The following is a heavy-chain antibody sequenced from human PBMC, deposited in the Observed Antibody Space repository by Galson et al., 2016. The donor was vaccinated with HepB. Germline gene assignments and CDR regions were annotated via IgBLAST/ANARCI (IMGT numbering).Heavy chain of an antibody. V-gene: IGHV1-18*01. J-gene: IGHJ4*02. Sequence: SGYTFANYGISWVRQAPGQGLEWMGWIRAYNGNTNYPQKLRGRITMTTDTSTSTAYMELRSLKSDDTAVYYCARDFAYYSESSGLGDYWGQGTLVTVSS. CDR1: GYTFANYG. CDR3: ARDFAYYSESSGLGDY. CDR2: IRAYNGNT. D-gene: IGHD3-22*01.